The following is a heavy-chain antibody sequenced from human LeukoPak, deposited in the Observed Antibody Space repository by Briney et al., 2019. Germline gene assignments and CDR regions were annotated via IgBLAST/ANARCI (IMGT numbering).Heavy chain of an antibody. D-gene: IGHD3-16*01. J-gene: IGHJ5*02. CDR3: AKDLGPQLYNWLDP. V-gene: IGHV3-30*18. CDR2: ISYDGNNK. CDR1: GFIFSSHG. Sequence: PGGSLRLSCAASGFIFSSHGMHWVRQAPGKGLEWVAMISYDGNNKYYADSVKGRFTISRDNSKNTLYLQMNSLRTEDTAVYYCAKDLGPQLYNWLDPWGQGTLVTVSS.